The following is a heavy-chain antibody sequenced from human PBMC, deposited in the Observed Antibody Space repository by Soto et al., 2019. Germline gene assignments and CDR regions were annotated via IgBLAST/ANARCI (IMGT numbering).Heavy chain of an antibody. Sequence: QVQLQESGPGLVKPSETLSLTCTVSGGSISSYYWSWIRQPPGKGLEWIGYIYYSGSTNYNPSLKSRVTISVDTSKNHFSLKLSSVTAADTAVYYFARRWGNSLDYWGQGTLVTVSS. D-gene: IGHD2-8*02. V-gene: IGHV4-59*01. CDR2: IYYSGST. J-gene: IGHJ4*02. CDR1: GGSISSYY. CDR3: ARRWGNSLDY.